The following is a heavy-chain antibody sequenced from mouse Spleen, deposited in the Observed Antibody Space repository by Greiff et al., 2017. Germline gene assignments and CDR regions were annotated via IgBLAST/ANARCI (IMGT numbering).Heavy chain of an antibody. J-gene: IGHJ1*01. CDR3: THYYGSSPYWYFDV. V-gene: IGHV14-4*01. Sequence: VHVKQSGAELVRPGASVKLSCTASGFNIKDDYMHWVKQRPEQGLEWIGWIDPENGDTEYASKFQGKATITADTSSNTAYLQLSSLTSEDTAVYDCTHYYGSSPYWYFDVWGAGTTVTVSS. CDR2: IDPENGDT. CDR1: GFNIKDDY. D-gene: IGHD1-1*01.